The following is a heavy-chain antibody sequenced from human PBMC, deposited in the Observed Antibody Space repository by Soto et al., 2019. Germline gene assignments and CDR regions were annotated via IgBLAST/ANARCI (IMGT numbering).Heavy chain of an antibody. CDR2: ISGYDGRT. J-gene: IGHJ6*02. CDR1: GYTFTRYG. D-gene: IGHD3-10*01. CDR3: AREGAVTYYYYGMDV. V-gene: IGHV1-18*01. Sequence: QVHLVQSGAEVKKPGASVKVSCKTSGYTFTRYGISWVRQAPGQGLEWMGWISGYDGRTNFAQKVQDRGTMTTDTSTSTVYMELRSLSSDDTAVYYCAREGAVTYYYYGMDVWGQGTTVTVSS.